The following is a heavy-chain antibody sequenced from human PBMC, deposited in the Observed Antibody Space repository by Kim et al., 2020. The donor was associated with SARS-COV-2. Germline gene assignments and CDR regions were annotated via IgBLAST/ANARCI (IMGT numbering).Heavy chain of an antibody. J-gene: IGHJ6*02. CDR2: IKSKTDGGTT. CDR3: TTGYQLSPYYYYGMDV. CDR1: GFTFSNAW. D-gene: IGHD2-2*01. Sequence: GGSLRLSCAASGFTFSNAWMSWVRQAPGKGLEWVGRIKSKTDGGTTDYAAPVKGRFTISRDDSKNTLYLQMNSLKTEDTAVYYCTTGYQLSPYYYYGMDVWGQGTTVNVSS. V-gene: IGHV3-15*01.